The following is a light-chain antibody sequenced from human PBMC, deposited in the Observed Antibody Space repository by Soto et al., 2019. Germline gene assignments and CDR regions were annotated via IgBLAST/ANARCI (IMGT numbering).Light chain of an antibody. CDR2: AAS. Sequence: AIQMTQSPSSLSASVGDRVTITCRASQGIRNDLDWFQQKPGKAPKLLIYAASNLQSGVPARFSGSGSGTDFTLTISSLQPDDFAFYYCQQYSRYSFTFGPGTKVEI. CDR1: QGIRND. J-gene: IGKJ3*01. V-gene: IGKV1-6*01. CDR3: QQYSRYSFT.